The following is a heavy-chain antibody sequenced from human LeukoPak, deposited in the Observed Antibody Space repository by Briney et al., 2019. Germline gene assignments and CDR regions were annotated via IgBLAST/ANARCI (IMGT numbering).Heavy chain of an antibody. CDR2: IYPDDSDT. D-gene: IGHD2-8*01. V-gene: IGHV5-51*01. CDR1: GYSFTSYW. J-gene: IGHJ6*03. Sequence: GESLQISCQGSGYSFTSYWTGWVRQMPRKGLEWMGIIYPDDSDTKYSPSFQGQVTISADKSISTAYLQWSSLKASDTAMYYCARLAFCTNAVCFSNYYYSMDVWGRGTTVTVSS. CDR3: ARLAFCTNAVCFSNYYYSMDV.